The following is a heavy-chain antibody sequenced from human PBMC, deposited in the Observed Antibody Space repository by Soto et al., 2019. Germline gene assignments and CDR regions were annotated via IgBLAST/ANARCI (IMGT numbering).Heavy chain of an antibody. CDR3: AKVSSSWYSGFFDL. Sequence: GSLRLSCATSGFTFNTNGMHWVRQAPGKGLEWVSGLSDSGSSTYYADSVKGRFTISRDNFMNTVYLQMNTLRVEDTAVYYCAKVSSSWYSGFFDLWGQGTLVTVSS. D-gene: IGHD6-13*01. CDR2: LSDSGSST. J-gene: IGHJ4*02. V-gene: IGHV3-23*01. CDR1: GFTFNTNG.